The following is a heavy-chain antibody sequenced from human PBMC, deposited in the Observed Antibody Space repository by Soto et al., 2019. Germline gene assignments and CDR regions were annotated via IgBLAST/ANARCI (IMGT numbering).Heavy chain of an antibody. V-gene: IGHV1-69*02. CDR3: ASSNIVAAPYGMDV. J-gene: IGHJ6*02. Sequence: ASVKVSCKASGGTFSTSTFTWVRQAPGQGLEWMGRTIPLLNVADYAQDFQGRLTITADKSTSTTYMELTSLTSKDTAVYYCASSNIVAAPYGMDVWGQGTTVTVSS. CDR1: GGTFSTST. CDR2: TIPLLNVA. D-gene: IGHD6-13*01.